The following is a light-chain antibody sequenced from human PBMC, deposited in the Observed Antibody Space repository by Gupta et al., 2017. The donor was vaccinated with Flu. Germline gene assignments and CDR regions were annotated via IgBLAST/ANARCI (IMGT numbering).Light chain of an antibody. Sequence: EDSLRSYYESWHQQKPVQAPILVIYGKNDRPSGIPDRFSGSNSGNTASLTITGAQAEDEADYYCYSRGSSGNHRVFGGGTKLTVL. V-gene: IGLV3-19*01. CDR3: YSRGSSGNHRV. CDR2: GKN. J-gene: IGLJ3*02. CDR1: SLRSYY.